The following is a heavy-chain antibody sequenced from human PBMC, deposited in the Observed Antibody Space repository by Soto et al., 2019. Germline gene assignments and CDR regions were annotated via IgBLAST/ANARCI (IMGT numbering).Heavy chain of an antibody. V-gene: IGHV3-9*01. D-gene: IGHD3-10*01. J-gene: IGHJ6*03. CDR3: AQDRGSGWVGFMDV. CDR2: ISWHSVSI. CDR1: GTTFKDSA. Sequence: SLKISCAASGTTFKDSAMHWVRQAPGKGLEWVSGISWHSVSIGYADSVKGRFTISRDNAKNSLYLHMNSLRAEDTALYYCAQDRGSGWVGFMDVWGKGTTVTVSS.